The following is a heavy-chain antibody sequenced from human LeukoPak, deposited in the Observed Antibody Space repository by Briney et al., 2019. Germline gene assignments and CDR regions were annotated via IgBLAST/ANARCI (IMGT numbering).Heavy chain of an antibody. CDR2: INPKDGVS. Sequence: ASVKVSCKTSGYTFTVYWIHWVRQTPRQGFEWMGWINPKDGVSKSAQNFRGRVTMTRDTSTSTVYMELNSLIYDGTAVYYCTRGILPARFDSWGQGTLVTVTS. CDR3: TRGILPARFDS. CDR1: GYTFTVYW. V-gene: IGHV1-2*02. J-gene: IGHJ5*01. D-gene: IGHD2-2*01.